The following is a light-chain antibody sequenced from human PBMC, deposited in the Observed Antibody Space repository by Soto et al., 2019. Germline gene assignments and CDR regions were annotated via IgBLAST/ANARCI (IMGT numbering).Light chain of an antibody. V-gene: IGLV1-44*01. CDR3: AAWDVSLNGHYA. CDR1: FSNIGRSS. Sequence: QSVLTQPPSVSGTPGQRVTISCSGSFSNIGRSSVNWYQQFPGTAPKLLMYNDNQWPSGVPDRFSGSRSGTSASLAISGLQSEDEADYFCAAWDVSLNGHYAFGTGTQLTVL. CDR2: NDN. J-gene: IGLJ1*01.